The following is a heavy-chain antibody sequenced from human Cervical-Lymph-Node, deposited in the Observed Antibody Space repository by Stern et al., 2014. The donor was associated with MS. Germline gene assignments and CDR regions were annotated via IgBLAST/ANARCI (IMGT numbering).Heavy chain of an antibody. CDR2: IWYDGSNR. V-gene: IGHV3-33*01. CDR1: GFTFSTYG. J-gene: IGHJ4*02. Sequence: QMQLVESGGGVVQPGRSLRLSCAASGFTFSTYGMHWVRQAAGKGLEWVALIWYDGSNRYYADSVKGRFTISRDNTKNTLYLQMNSLRAEDTAVYYCARARRGFGESAIDYWGQGTLVTVSS. CDR3: ARARRGFGESAIDY. D-gene: IGHD3-10*01.